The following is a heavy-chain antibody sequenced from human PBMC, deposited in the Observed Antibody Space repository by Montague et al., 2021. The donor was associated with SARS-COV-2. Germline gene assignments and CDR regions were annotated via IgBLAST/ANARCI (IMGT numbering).Heavy chain of an antibody. D-gene: IGHD6-13*01. CDR1: GGSISRYS. J-gene: IGHJ3*02. Sequence: SETLSLTCTVSGGSISRYSWTWIRQPPGKGLEWIGYIYNSGSTNYTPSLTRRVTISVDTSKNQFSLKLSSVSAADTAVYYCARVGRGSSWYEVDFDIWGQGTMVTVSS. V-gene: IGHV4-59*01. CDR3: ARVGRGSSWYEVDFDI. CDR2: IYNSGST.